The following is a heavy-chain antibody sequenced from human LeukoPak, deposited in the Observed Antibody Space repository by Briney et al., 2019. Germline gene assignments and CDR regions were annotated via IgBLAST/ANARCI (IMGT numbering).Heavy chain of an antibody. J-gene: IGHJ4*02. CDR3: ARDTGTRGFDY. D-gene: IGHD2-8*01. V-gene: IGHV4-59*01. Sequence: SETLSLTCSVSGVSMSSYYWSWILQPPGKGLEWIGYMYYGGSTNYNPSLKSRVTISLDTSKNQFTLKLSSVTAADTAVYYCARDTGTRGFDYWGQGTLVTVSS. CDR1: GVSMSSYY. CDR2: MYYGGST.